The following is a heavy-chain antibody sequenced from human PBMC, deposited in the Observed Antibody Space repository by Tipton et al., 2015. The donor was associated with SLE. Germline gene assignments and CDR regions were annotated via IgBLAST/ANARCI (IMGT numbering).Heavy chain of an antibody. CDR1: GGSFSGYY. CDR2: INHSGST. J-gene: IGHJ4*02. D-gene: IGHD1-26*01. Sequence: TLSLTCAVYGGSFSGYYWSWIRQPPGKGLEWIGEINHSGSTNYNPSLKSRVTISVDTSKNQFSLKLSSVTAADTAVYYCASQGDPDYWGQGTLVTVSS. CDR3: ASQGDPDY. V-gene: IGHV4-34*01.